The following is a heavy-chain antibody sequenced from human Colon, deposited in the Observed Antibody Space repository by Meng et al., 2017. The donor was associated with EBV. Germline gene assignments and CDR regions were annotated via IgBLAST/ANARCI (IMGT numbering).Heavy chain of an antibody. CDR2: IFYSGNT. CDR1: GDSITTNGYY. CDR3: ARERGGVTRDFDS. Sequence: RLPASGPGLLKPSETLSLTCSFSGDSITTNGYYWGWIRQSPGKGLEWIGSIFYSGNTYFNPSLKTRVTISVDTSKNQFSLKLSSVTAADTAIYYCARERGGVTRDFDSWGQGALVTVSS. V-gene: IGHV4-39*07. J-gene: IGHJ4*02. D-gene: IGHD3-16*01.